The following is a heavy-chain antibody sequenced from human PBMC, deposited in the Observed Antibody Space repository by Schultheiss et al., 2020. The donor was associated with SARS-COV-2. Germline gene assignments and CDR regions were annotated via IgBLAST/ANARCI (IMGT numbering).Heavy chain of an antibody. Sequence: GGSLRLSCAASGFTFNTYSINWVRQAPGKGLEWVAVISYDGSNKYYADSVKGRFTISRDNSKNTLYLQLNSLRDEDTAVYYCARAPWIQLWPLGYWGQGTLVTVSS. D-gene: IGHD5-18*01. V-gene: IGHV3-30*03. CDR3: ARAPWIQLWPLGY. J-gene: IGHJ4*02. CDR1: GFTFNTYS. CDR2: ISYDGSNK.